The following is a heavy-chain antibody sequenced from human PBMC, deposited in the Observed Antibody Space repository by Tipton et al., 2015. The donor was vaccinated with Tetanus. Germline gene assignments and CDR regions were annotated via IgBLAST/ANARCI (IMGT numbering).Heavy chain of an antibody. CDR3: ARRSVSARFDD. J-gene: IGHJ4*02. CDR2: IYYTGNT. CDR1: GGSFSGYY. D-gene: IGHD6-6*01. Sequence: TLSLTCTIYGGSFSGYYWSWIRQHPEKGLEWIGYIYYTGNTYYNPSLKSRVTISVDMSKNQFSLKLRSVTAADTAVYYCARRSVSARFDDWGQGAQVTVSS. V-gene: IGHV4-31*03.